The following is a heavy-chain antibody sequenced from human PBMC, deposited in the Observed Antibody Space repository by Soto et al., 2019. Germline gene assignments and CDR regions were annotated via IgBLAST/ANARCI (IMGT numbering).Heavy chain of an antibody. V-gene: IGHV4-31*03. CDR2: IYYSGST. J-gene: IGHJ4*02. CDR3: ARGVSTGKRGPQDD. CDR1: VGSISSGGYY. D-gene: IGHD4-4*01. Sequence: PSETLSLTCTFSVGSISSGGYYCSWIRQHPGKGLEWIGYIYYSGSTYYNPSLKSRVTISVDTSKNQFSLKLSSVTAADTAVYYCARGVSTGKRGPQDDWGEGTLDIVSS.